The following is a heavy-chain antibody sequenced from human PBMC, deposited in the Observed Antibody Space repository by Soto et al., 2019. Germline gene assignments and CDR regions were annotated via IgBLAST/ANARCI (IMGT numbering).Heavy chain of an antibody. J-gene: IGHJ3*01. D-gene: IGHD2-21*01. CDR2: VKSAAGGATI. CDR3: PHIGAPPPHGVFRT. V-gene: IGHV3-15*01. CDR1: GITFTYAW. Sequence: EVPLVESGGGLVNPGGSLRLSCAASGITFTYAWMTWVRQAPGRGLEWVGRVKSAAGGATIDYAAPVKGGFTISRADSRGLLLLKMTSLQREDAAVCYCPHIGAPPPHGVFRTWGQATVVTVSS.